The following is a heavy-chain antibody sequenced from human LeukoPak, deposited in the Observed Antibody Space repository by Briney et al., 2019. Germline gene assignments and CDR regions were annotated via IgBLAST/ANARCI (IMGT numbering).Heavy chain of an antibody. CDR2: ISYDGSDK. CDR3: AKDSQRLALDY. CDR1: GFTFSTYG. V-gene: IGHV3-30*18. Sequence: GGSLRLSCAASGFTFSTYGMHWVRQAPGKGLEWVAVISYDGSDKYYADPVKGRFTISRDNSKNTLYLQMNSLRAEDTAVYYCAKDSQRLALDYWGQGTLVTVSS. J-gene: IGHJ4*02.